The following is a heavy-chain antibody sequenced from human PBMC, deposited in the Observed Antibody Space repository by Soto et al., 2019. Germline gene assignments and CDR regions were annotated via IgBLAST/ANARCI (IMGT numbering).Heavy chain of an antibody. Sequence: ASSEVSCTSSGSTFTSYDINCVRQPPGQGLEWMGWMNPNSVNTGYAQKFQGRVTMTRNTSISTAYMELSSLRSEDTAVYYCARSYYDILTGYPYYYYYGMEVWGQGTTGTVSS. V-gene: IGHV1-8*01. CDR1: GSTFTSYD. D-gene: IGHD3-9*01. J-gene: IGHJ6*02. CDR2: MNPNSVNT. CDR3: ARSYYDILTGYPYYYYYGMEV.